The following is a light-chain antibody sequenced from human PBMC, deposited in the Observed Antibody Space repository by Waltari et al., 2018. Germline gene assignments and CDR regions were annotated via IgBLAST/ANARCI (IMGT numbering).Light chain of an antibody. CDR3: QQYGSSPWT. V-gene: IGKV3-20*01. CDR1: HSVSSSY. Sequence: ESVLTQSPGTLSLSPGERATLSCRANHSVSSSYLAWYQQQPGQAPRLLIYGASSRATGIPDRFSGSGSGTDFTLTISRLEPEDFAVYYCQQYGSSPWTFGQGTKVEIK. J-gene: IGKJ1*01. CDR2: GAS.